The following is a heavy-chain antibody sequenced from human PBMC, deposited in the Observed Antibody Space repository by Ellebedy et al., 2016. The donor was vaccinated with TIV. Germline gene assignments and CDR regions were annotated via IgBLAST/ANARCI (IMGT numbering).Heavy chain of an antibody. V-gene: IGHV3-74*01. CDR1: GFTFNTYW. D-gene: IGHD3-22*01. J-gene: IGHJ4*02. CDR2: INSDGSST. CDR3: ARGITYDAGAYWGY. Sequence: GESLKISXAASGFTFNTYWMHWVRQAPGKGLVWVSRINSDGSSTLYADSVKGRFTISRDNAKNTLYLQMNSLRAEDTAVYYCARGITYDAGAYWGYWGQGSLVTVSS.